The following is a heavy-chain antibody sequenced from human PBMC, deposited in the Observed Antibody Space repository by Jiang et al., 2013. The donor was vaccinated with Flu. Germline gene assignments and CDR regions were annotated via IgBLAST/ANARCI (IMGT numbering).Heavy chain of an antibody. D-gene: IGHD3-3*01. CDR3: AKDMTGRDNDFWSGYFFDH. CDR1: GFSFSNYA. V-gene: IGHV3-23*01. CDR2: ISSTGSST. J-gene: IGHJ4*02. Sequence: VQLLESGGGLVQPGGSLRLSCAASGFSFSNYAMSWVRQAPGKGLEWVATISSTGSSTFHAGPVFGRFTISRDISTSTLYLQMNSLRAEDTALYFCAKDMTGRDNDFWSGYFFDHWGPGTLVTVSS.